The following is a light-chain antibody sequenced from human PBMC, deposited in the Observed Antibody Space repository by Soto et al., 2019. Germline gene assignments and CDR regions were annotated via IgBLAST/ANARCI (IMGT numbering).Light chain of an antibody. J-gene: IGKJ1*01. CDR1: QSINNW. Sequence: DIQMAQSPSILSASVGDRVTITCRASQSINNWLAWYQQKPGKAPKLLIYDASSLENGVPPRFSGSVSGEEFTLTISSLQPDDFATYYCQQYNTYSGTFGQGTTVEVK. CDR2: DAS. V-gene: IGKV1-5*01. CDR3: QQYNTYSGT.